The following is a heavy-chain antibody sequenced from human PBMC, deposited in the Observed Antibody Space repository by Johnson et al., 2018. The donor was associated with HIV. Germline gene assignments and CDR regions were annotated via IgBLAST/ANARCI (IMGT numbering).Heavy chain of an antibody. D-gene: IGHD1-26*01. J-gene: IGHJ3*02. CDR2: ISYDGSNT. Sequence: QVQLVESGGGVVQPGRSLRLSCAASKFTFNSYTLHWVRQAPGKGLEWVAVISYDGSNTYYADSVKGRFTISRDNSKNTLYLQMNSLRDEDTAVDYCARGANSGSYFGAFDIWGRGTMVTVSS. V-gene: IGHV3-30*04. CDR1: KFTFNSYT. CDR3: ARGANSGSYFGAFDI.